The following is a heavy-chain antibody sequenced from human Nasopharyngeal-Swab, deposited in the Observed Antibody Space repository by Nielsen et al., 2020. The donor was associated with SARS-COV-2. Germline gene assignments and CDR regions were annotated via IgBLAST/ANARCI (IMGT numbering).Heavy chain of an antibody. Sequence: WIRQPPGKGLGWIGYIYYSGSTYYNPSLKSRVTISVDTSKNQFSLKLSSVTAADTAVYYCARVGLGRITIFGVVTRGGFDPWGQGTLVTVSS. J-gene: IGHJ5*02. D-gene: IGHD3-3*01. V-gene: IGHV4-31*02. CDR2: IYYSGST. CDR3: ARVGLGRITIFGVVTRGGFDP.